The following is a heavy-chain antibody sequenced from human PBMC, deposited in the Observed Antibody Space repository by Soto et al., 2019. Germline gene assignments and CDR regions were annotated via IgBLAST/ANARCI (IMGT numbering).Heavy chain of an antibody. CDR1: GGSISSSSYY. CDR3: ARGGRQQQRDY. V-gene: IGHV4-39*07. J-gene: IGHJ4*02. Sequence: SETLSLTCTVSGGSISSSSYYWGWIRQPPGKGLEWIGSIYYSGSTYYNPSLKSRVTISVDTSKNQFSLKLSSVTDADTAMYYCARGGRQQQRDYWGQGTLVTVS. CDR2: IYYSGST. D-gene: IGHD6-13*01.